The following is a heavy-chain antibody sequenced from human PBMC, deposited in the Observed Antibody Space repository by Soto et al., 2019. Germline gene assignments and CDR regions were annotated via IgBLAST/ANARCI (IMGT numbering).Heavy chain of an antibody. CDR3: ARAGDCSGGSCYAFILDY. CDR1: GGGFNSYA. CDR2: LIPSFGTA. Sequence: QVQLVQSGAEVKKPGSSVKVSCKASGGGFNSYAFSWVRQAPGQGLEWIGALIPSFGTANYAQKFQGRVTITADESTTTVYMDLSSLAPDDTAMYFCARAGDCSGGSCYAFILDYWGQGTQVTVSS. V-gene: IGHV1-69*01. D-gene: IGHD2-15*01. J-gene: IGHJ4*02.